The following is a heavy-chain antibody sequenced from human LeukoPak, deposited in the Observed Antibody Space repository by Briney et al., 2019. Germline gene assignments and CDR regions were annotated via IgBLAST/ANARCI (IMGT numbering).Heavy chain of an antibody. J-gene: IGHJ4*02. D-gene: IGHD6-13*01. CDR1: GFPFSSYS. CDR2: IVGTTVTT. Sequence: GGSLRLSCAASGFPFSSYSMSWGRQAPGKGLEWVSGIVGTTVTTYYADSVKCRFTISRDKSKHTLYLEMNSLRAEDTAVYYCVKDLSSWLPGVFDYWGQGTLVTVSS. CDR3: VKDLSSWLPGVFDY. V-gene: IGHV3-23*01.